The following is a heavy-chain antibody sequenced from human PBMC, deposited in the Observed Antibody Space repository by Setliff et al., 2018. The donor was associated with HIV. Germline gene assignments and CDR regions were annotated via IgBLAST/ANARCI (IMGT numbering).Heavy chain of an antibody. CDR3: ASHLPPYSGNFDY. CDR1: GGSISSSSYY. J-gene: IGHJ4*01. V-gene: IGHV4-39*01. CDR2: IYYSGNT. D-gene: IGHD1-26*01. Sequence: SETLSLTCTVSGGSISSSSYYWGWIRQPPGKGLEWVGTIYYSGNTYYNPSLKSRVTISVDTSKNQISLKLSSVTAADTAVYYCASHLPPYSGNFDYWGHGTLVTVSS.